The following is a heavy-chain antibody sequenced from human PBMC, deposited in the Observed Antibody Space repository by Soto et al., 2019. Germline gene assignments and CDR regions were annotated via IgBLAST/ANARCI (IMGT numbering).Heavy chain of an antibody. CDR1: GDSITTGYYY. D-gene: IGHD2-15*01. Sequence: SETLSLTCTVSGDSITTGYYYWGWIRQPPGKGLEWIGSIFHSGNSYYNPSLKSRVTISVDTSNNQFSLNLTSVTAADTAVYYCARLGVVVVATSADGRFDPWGQGTLVTVSS. CDR2: IFHSGNS. J-gene: IGHJ5*02. CDR3: ARLGVVVVATSADGRFDP. V-gene: IGHV4-39*01.